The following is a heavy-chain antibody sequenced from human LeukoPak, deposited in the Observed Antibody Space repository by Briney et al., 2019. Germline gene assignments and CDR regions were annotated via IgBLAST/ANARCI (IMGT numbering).Heavy chain of an antibody. CDR2: VYYSGST. J-gene: IGHJ5*02. CDR3: ARHPMMASYNWFDP. CDR1: GGSIRNYY. Sequence: PSETLSLTCTVSGGSIRNYYWSWLRQPPGKGLEWIGYVYYSGSTDYNPSLKSRVAISVDPSKNHFSLSLSSVTAADTAVYYCARHPMMASYNWFDPWGQGTQVTVSS. D-gene: IGHD3-22*01. V-gene: IGHV4-59*08.